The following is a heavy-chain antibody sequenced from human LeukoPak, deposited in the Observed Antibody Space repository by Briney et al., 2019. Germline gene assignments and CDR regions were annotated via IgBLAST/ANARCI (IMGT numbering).Heavy chain of an antibody. V-gene: IGHV4-59*01. CDR2: IYYSGST. D-gene: IGHD1-26*01. Sequence: KTSETLSLTCTVSGDSTSSYYWSWVRQPPGKGLEWIGYIYYSGSTNYNPSLKSRVTISLDTPNNQFSLELTSVTAADTAVYYCARDGVGAATIGYYHYYIDVWGKGTTVTVSS. J-gene: IGHJ6*03. CDR3: ARDGVGAATIGYYHYYIDV. CDR1: GDSTSSYY.